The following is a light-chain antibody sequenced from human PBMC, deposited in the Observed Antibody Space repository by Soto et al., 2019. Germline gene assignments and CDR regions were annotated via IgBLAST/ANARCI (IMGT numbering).Light chain of an antibody. Sequence: IQMTYSPSTLSAFILYRVTITFRASQSISTWLAWYQQKPGKAPQLLIYDASSLGSGVPSRFSGSGSGTDFTLTISSLRPDDFATYYCQQYNSYRAFGQGTKV. J-gene: IGKJ1*01. CDR2: DAS. CDR3: QQYNSYRA. V-gene: IGKV1-5*01. CDR1: QSISTW.